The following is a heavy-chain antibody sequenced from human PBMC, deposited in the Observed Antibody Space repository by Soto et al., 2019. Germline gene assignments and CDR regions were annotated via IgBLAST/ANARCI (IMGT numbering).Heavy chain of an antibody. J-gene: IGHJ4*02. Sequence: VASVKVSCKASGYTFTSYAMHWVRQAPGQRLEWMGWINAGNGNTKYSQKFQGRVTITRDTSASTAYMELSSLRSEDTAVYYCARDLGWWPWDYWGQGTLVTVSS. V-gene: IGHV1-3*01. CDR3: ARDLGWWPWDY. CDR1: GYTFTSYA. CDR2: INAGNGNT. D-gene: IGHD2-15*01.